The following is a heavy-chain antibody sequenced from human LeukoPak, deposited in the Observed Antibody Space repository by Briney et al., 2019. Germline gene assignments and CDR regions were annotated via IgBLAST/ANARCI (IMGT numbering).Heavy chain of an antibody. Sequence: PGGSLRLSCAASGFTFSTFAMTWVRQAPGKGLEWVSTISTSGATTYYADSVKGRFTISRDNSKNTLYLQLNSLRADDTAIYYCAKGQYYYAPGRAPFESWGQGTLVTVSS. V-gene: IGHV3-23*01. CDR3: AKGQYYYAPGRAPFES. J-gene: IGHJ4*02. CDR1: GFTFSTFA. CDR2: ISTSGATT. D-gene: IGHD3-10*01.